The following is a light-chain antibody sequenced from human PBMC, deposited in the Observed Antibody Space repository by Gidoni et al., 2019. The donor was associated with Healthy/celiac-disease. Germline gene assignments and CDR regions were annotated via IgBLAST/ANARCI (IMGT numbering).Light chain of an antibody. Sequence: DLQMTQSPSSLSPSVGDRVTSPCRASQSISSYLNWYQQKPGKATKLMIYAASSLQSVVPSRLSGSVSGTDFTIIISSLQPEDFANYYCQQSYSTPWTFGQGTKVEIK. CDR2: AAS. CDR1: QSISSY. J-gene: IGKJ1*01. V-gene: IGKV1-39*01. CDR3: QQSYSTPWT.